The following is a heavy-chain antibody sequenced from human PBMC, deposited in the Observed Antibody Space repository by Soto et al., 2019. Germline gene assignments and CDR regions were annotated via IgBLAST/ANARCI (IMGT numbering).Heavy chain of an antibody. D-gene: IGHD3-22*01. V-gene: IGHV3-15*07. CDR3: TTDSHFTMKLVRFDY. CDR1: GFTFTTAW. CDR2: IKSKIDGGTT. Sequence: EVQLVESGGGLVEPGGSLRLSCEASGFTFTTAWINWVRQAPGKGLEWVGRIKSKIDGGTTDFAAPVKGRFAISRDDSRNMVYFQMNSLEIEDTAVYYCTTDSHFTMKLVRFDYWGLGTLVTVSS. J-gene: IGHJ4*01.